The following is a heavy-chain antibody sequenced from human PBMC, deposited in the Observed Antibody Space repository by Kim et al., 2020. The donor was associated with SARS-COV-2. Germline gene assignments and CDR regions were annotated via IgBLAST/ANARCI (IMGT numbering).Heavy chain of an antibody. V-gene: IGHV3-23*03. CDR1: GFMFNNYA. CDR2: IYSAGTSA. D-gene: IGHD2-15*01. J-gene: IGHJ4*02. CDR3: AKHSALCPVGSCSPDAMNIDY. Sequence: GGSLRLSCAASGFMFNNYAMSWVRQAPGKGPEWVSTIYSAGTSAYFADSIKGRFTISRDDSKNTLYLQMGSLRAEDTAVYYCAKHSALCPVGSCSPDAMNIDYWGQGTLVTVSS.